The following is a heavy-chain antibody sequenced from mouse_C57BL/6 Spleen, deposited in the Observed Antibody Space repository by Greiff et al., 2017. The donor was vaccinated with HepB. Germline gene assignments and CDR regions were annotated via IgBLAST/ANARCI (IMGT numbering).Heavy chain of an antibody. CDR1: GYTFTSYW. CDR3: ARSAAQATSGFAY. D-gene: IGHD3-2*02. CDR2: IDPSDSYT. Sequence: QVQLQQPGAELVMPGASVKLSCKASGYTFTSYWMHWVKQRPGQGLEWIGEIDPSDSYTNYNQKFKGKSTLTADKSSSTAYMQLSSLTSEDSAVYYCARSAAQATSGFAYWGQGTLVTVSA. V-gene: IGHV1-69*01. J-gene: IGHJ3*01.